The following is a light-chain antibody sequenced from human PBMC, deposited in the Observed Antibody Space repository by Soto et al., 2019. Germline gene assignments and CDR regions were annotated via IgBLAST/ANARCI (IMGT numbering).Light chain of an antibody. CDR3: QQYNSHWT. CDR2: KAS. V-gene: IGKV1-5*03. Sequence: DIQMTQSPSTLSASVGDRVTITCRASQSISSWLAWYQQKPGKAPKLLIDKASSLQSGVPSRFSGSGSGTEFTLTISSLQPDDFATYYCQQYNSHWTFGQGTKVEIK. CDR1: QSISSW. J-gene: IGKJ1*01.